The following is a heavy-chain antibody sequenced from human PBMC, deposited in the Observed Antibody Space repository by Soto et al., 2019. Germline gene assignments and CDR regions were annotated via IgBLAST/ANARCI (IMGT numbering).Heavy chain of an antibody. V-gene: IGHV4-4*07. J-gene: IGHJ4*02. D-gene: IGHD2-8*01. Sequence: KASETLSLTCAVSGASIRSYHWSWIRQPAGKGLEWIGRMQHTGNTNYNPSLKSRVTISVDTSKNQFSLKLSSVTAADTAVYYCARGLYCTNGVCYYYFDYWGQGTLVTVSS. CDR3: ARGLYCTNGVCYYYFDY. CDR2: MQHTGNT. CDR1: GASIRSYH.